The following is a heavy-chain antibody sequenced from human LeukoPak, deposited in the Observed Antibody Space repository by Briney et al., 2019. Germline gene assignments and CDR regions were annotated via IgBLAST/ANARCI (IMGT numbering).Heavy chain of an antibody. CDR2: MNPNGGNT. V-gene: IGHV1-8*01. J-gene: IGHJ5*02. Sequence: GASVKVSCKASGYTFTSYDINWVRQATGQGLEWMGWMNPNGGNTGYAQRFQGRVTMTRSTSISTAYMELSSLRSEDTAVYYCAREVGYSYGSNWFDPWGQGTLVTVSS. D-gene: IGHD5-18*01. CDR3: AREVGYSYGSNWFDP. CDR1: GYTFTSYD.